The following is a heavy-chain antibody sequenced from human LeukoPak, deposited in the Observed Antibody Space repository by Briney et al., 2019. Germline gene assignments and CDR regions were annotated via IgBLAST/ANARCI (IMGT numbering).Heavy chain of an antibody. V-gene: IGHV3-48*04. CDR2: ISSSGSTI. D-gene: IGHD3-22*01. Sequence: QSGGSLRLSCAASGFTFSSYSMNWVRQAPGKGLEWVSYISSSGSTIYYADSVKGRFTISRDNAKNSLYLQMNSLGAEDTAVYYCARDSGQWLLLRRRRNDAFDIWGQGTMVTVSS. CDR3: ARDSGQWLLLRRRRNDAFDI. CDR1: GFTFSSYS. J-gene: IGHJ3*02.